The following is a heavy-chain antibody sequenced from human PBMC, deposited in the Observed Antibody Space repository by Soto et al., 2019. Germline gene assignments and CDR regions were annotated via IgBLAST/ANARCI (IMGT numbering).Heavy chain of an antibody. CDR2: INWNTVNI. V-gene: IGHV3-9*01. D-gene: IGHD4-17*01. CDR1: GFTFDDFA. CDR3: ARGSHSDYGDYGYFEF. Sequence: GGSLRLSCTASGFTFDDFAMHWVRQGPGKGLEWVSGINWNTVNIAYADSVKGRFTISRDNGKNSLYLQMNSLKTEDTALYYCARGSHSDYGDYGYFEFWGQGALVTVSS. J-gene: IGHJ4*02.